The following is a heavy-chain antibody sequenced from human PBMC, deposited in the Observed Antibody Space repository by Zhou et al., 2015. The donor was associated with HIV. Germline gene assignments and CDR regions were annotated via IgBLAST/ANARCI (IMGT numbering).Heavy chain of an antibody. CDR1: GYTFTNYD. Sequence: QVQLVQSGAEVRKPGASVKVSCKTSGYTFTNYDINWVRQATGQGLEWMGWMNPKSGNTGYARKFQGRVTMTRNTSISTAYMELSSLRSEDTAVYYCARVPMYCSSTTCYVGWFDPWGRGNPRSPSPQ. J-gene: IGHJ5*02. V-gene: IGHV1-8*01. D-gene: IGHD2-2*01. CDR2: MNPKSGNT. CDR3: ARVPMYCSSTTCYVGWFDP.